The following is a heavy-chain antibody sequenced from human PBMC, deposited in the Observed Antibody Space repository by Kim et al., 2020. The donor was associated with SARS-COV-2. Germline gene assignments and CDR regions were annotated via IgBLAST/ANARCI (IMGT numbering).Heavy chain of an antibody. CDR1: GGSFSGYY. V-gene: IGHV4-34*01. CDR3: ARGYCSSTSCYDFDY. J-gene: IGHJ4*02. D-gene: IGHD2-2*01. CDR2: INHSGST. Sequence: SETLSLTCAVYGGSFSGYYWSWIRQPPGKGLEWIGEINHSGSTNYNPSLKSRVTISVDTSKNQFSLKLSSVTAADTAVYYCARGYCSSTSCYDFDYWGQGTLVTVSS.